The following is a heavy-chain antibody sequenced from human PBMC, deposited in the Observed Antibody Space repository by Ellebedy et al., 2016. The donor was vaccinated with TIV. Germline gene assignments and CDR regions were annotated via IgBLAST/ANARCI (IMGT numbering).Heavy chain of an antibody. CDR2: MRYDGSNT. V-gene: IGHV3-30*02. J-gene: IGHJ4*02. CDR1: GFTFSDCG. Sequence: GESLKISCAASGFTFSDCGMHWVRQAPGKELEWVAFMRYDGSNTYYADSVKGRFTISRDNSKNTLYLRMNSLRAEDTAVYYCAKFPYYYDSSGYSFWGQGTLVTVSS. CDR3: AKFPYYYDSSGYSF. D-gene: IGHD3-22*01.